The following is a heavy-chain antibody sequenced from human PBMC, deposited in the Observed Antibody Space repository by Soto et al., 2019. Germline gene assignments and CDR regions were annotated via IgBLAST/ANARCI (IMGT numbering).Heavy chain of an antibody. CDR2: IYYSGST. J-gene: IGHJ4*02. V-gene: IGHV4-61*08. CDR3: ARARGAGKYYYDSSGYYRRYYFDY. D-gene: IGHD3-22*01. Sequence: SETLSLTCTVSGGSISSGDYYWSWIRQPPGKGLEWIGYIYYSGSTNYNPSLKSRVTMSVDTSKNQFSLKLSSVTAADTAVYYCARARGAGKYYYDSSGYYRRYYFDYWGQGTLVTVSS. CDR1: GGSISSGDYY.